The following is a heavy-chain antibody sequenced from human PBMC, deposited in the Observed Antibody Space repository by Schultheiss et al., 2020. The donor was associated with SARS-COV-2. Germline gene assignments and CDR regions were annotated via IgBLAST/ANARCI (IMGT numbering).Heavy chain of an antibody. Sequence: SETLSLTCAVSGYSISSGYYWSWIRQPPGKGLEWIGSIYYSGSTYYNPSLKSRVTISVDTSKNQFSLKLSSVTAADTAVYYCASAPYIVVVPAAKVNWFDPWGQGTLVTVSS. J-gene: IGHJ5*02. CDR1: GYSISSGYY. V-gene: IGHV4-38-2*01. CDR3: ASAPYIVVVPAAKVNWFDP. D-gene: IGHD2-2*01. CDR2: IYYSGST.